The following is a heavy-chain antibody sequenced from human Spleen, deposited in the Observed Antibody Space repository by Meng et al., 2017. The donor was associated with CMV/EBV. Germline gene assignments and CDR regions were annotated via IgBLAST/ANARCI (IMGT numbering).Heavy chain of an antibody. D-gene: IGHD2-2*02. CDR3: ARGYCSGARCYIDA. J-gene: IGHJ5*02. CDR2: VNANSGAK. CDR1: GFTFTGYY. Sequence: ASGFTFTGYYMTWVRQAPGPGLEWMGWVNANSGAKDYAQTFQGRVTMTRATSISTAYMELSRLRSDDTAVYYCARGYCSGARCYIDAWGQGTLVTVSS. V-gene: IGHV1-2*02.